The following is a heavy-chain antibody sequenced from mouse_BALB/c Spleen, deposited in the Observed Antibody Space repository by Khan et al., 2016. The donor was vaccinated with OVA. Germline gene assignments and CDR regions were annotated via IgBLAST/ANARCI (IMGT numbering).Heavy chain of an antibody. CDR3: ARDYGSSYRYFDV. D-gene: IGHD1-1*01. V-gene: IGHV1S137*01. CDR1: GYTFTDYA. J-gene: IGHJ1*01. Sequence: VQLQESGAELVRPGVSVKISCKGSGYTFTDYAMHWVKQSHAKSLEWIGVISTYYGDANYNQKFKGKATMTVDKSSSTAYMELATLTSEDSAIYYCARDYGSSYRYFDVWGAGTTVTVSS. CDR2: ISTYYGDA.